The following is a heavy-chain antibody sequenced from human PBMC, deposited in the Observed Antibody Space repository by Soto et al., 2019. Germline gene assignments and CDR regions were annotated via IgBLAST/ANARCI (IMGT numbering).Heavy chain of an antibody. CDR2: IYPGDSDT. V-gene: IGHV5-51*01. CDR1: GYSFTSYW. CDR3: ARQLIAARSYYYYGMDV. J-gene: IGHJ6*02. D-gene: IGHD6-6*01. Sequence: GESLKISCKGSGYSFTSYWIGWVRQMPGKGLEWMGIIYPGDSDTRYSPSFQGQVTISADKSISTAYLQWSSLKASDTAMYYCARQLIAARSYYYYGMDVWGQGTTVTVSS.